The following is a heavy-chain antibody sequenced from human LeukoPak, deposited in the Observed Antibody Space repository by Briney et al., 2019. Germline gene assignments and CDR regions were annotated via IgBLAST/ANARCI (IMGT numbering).Heavy chain of an antibody. CDR1: GFDFDDFA. CDR3: AKGYYGGYDSGAFDH. CDR2: VSWDGGST. V-gene: IGHV3-43D*03. J-gene: IGHJ4*02. Sequence: GGSLRLSCAAPGFDFDDFAMHWVRQAPGKGLEWISLVSWDGGSTYYSDSVKGRFTISRDNSKNSLSLQMNSLRAEDTALYYCAKGYYGGYDSGAFDHWGQGTLVTVSS. D-gene: IGHD5-12*01.